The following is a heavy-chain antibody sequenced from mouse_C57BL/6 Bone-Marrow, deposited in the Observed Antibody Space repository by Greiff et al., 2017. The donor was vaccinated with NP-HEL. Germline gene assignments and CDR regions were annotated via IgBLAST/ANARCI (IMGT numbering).Heavy chain of an antibody. CDR3: TTYYGSSYVDY. J-gene: IGHJ2*01. V-gene: IGHV14-4*01. D-gene: IGHD1-1*01. Sequence: EVKLEESGAELVRPGASVKLSCTASGFNIKDDYMHWVKQRPEQGLEWIGWIDPENGDTEYASKFQGKATITADTSSNTAYLQLSSLTSEDTAVYYCTTYYGSSYVDYWGQGTTLTVSS. CDR1: GFNIKDDY. CDR2: IDPENGDT.